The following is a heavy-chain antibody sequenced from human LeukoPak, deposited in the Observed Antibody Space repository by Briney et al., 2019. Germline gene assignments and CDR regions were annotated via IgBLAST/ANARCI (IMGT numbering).Heavy chain of an antibody. CDR3: AKDWGSSGWYNYFDP. CDR1: GFTISSHG. CDR2: ISYHGSAK. Sequence: PGGSLSLSCVVSGFTISSHGMHWVRQAPGKGLEWVAMISYHGSAKYYGDSVQGRFTISRDISENTLYLQMDSLRPEDTAIYYCAKDWGSSGWYNYFDPWGQGTLVTVSS. J-gene: IGHJ5*02. D-gene: IGHD6-19*01. V-gene: IGHV3-30*18.